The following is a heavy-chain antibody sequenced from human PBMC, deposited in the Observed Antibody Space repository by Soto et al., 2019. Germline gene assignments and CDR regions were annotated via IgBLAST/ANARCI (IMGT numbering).Heavy chain of an antibody. CDR2: IYYSGST. V-gene: IGHV4-59*01. J-gene: IGHJ4*02. CDR3: ARGGGNFEY. CDR1: GGSISSYS. D-gene: IGHD2-15*01. Sequence: PSETLSLTCTVSGGSISSYSWSWIRQPPGKGLEWIGYIYYSGSTNYNPSLKSRVTISVDTSKNQFSLKLSSVTAADTAVYYCARGGGNFEYWGQGTLVTVSS.